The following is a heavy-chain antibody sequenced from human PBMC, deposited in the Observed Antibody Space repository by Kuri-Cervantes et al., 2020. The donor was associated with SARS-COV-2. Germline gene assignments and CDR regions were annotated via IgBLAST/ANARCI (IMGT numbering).Heavy chain of an antibody. D-gene: IGHD3-3*01. CDR1: GFTVSNVW. V-gene: IGHV3-7*03. CDR2: IKQDGSEK. CDR3: ANGPPGSITTFGVVMAPPNFDY. Sequence: GESLKISCAASGFTVSNVWMNWVRQAPGKGLEWVANIKQDGSEKYYVDSVKGRFTISRDNAKNSLYLQMNSLRAEDTAVYYCANGPPGSITTFGVVMAPPNFDYWGQGNLVNVSS. J-gene: IGHJ4*02.